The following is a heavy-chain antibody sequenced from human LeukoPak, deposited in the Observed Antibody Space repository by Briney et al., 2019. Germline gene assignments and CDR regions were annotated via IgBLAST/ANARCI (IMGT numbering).Heavy chain of an antibody. CDR2: ISAYNGNT. V-gene: IGHV1-18*04. CDR3: ARDLPHYDSSNWFDP. J-gene: IGHJ5*02. D-gene: IGHD3-22*01. CDR1: GYTFTDYY. Sequence: VASVKVSCKASGYTFTDYYMHWVRQAPGQGLEWMGWISAYNGNTNYAQKLQGRVTMTTDTSTSTAYMELRSLRSDDTAVYYCARDLPHYDSSNWFDPWGQGTLVTVSS.